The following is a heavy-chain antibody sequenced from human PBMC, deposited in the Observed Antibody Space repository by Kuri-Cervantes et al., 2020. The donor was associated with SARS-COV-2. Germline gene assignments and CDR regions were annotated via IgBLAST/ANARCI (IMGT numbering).Heavy chain of an antibody. CDR2: INPSGGST. CDR3: ARDSLSRRKSSDYMDV. J-gene: IGHJ6*03. V-gene: IGHV1-46*01. Sequence: ASVKVSCKASGYIFTVYYVHWVRQAPGQGLEWMGMINPSGGSTTYGQKFQGRVTMTRDTSKSTVFMQLSSLRSEDTALYYCARDSLSRRKSSDYMDVWGKGTTVTVSS. CDR1: GYIFTVYY.